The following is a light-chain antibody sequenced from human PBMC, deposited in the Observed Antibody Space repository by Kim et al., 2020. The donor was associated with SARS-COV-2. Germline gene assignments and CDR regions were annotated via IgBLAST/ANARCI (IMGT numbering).Light chain of an antibody. CDR1: NIGSKS. V-gene: IGLV3-21*03. CDR3: QVWDSSSDHPGAV. Sequence: GKTARITCGGNNIGSKSVHGYQQKPGQAPVLVVYDDSDRPSGIPERFAGSNSGNTATLTISRVEAGDEADYYCQVWDSSSDHPGAVFGGGTQLTVL. CDR2: DDS. J-gene: IGLJ2*01.